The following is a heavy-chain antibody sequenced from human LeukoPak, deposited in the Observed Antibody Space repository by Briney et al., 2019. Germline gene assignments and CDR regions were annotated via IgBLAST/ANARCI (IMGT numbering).Heavy chain of an antibody. Sequence: SETLSLTCTVSGGSISSYYWSWIRQPPGKGLEWIGYIYYSGSTNCNPSLKSRVTISVDKSKNYFSLELTSLTAADTAVYYCTRNTAYCLEDWGQGTLVTVSS. CDR2: IYYSGST. J-gene: IGHJ4*02. CDR1: GGSISSYY. CDR3: TRNTAYCLED. D-gene: IGHD5-18*01. V-gene: IGHV4-59*12.